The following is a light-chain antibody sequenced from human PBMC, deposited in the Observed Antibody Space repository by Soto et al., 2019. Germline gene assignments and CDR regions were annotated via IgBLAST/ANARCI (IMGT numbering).Light chain of an antibody. Sequence: DIVMTQTPLSLSVTPGQPASISCKSSQSLLYSDGKTYLSWYLQKPGQPPQLLIYEVSNRFSGVLHRXSGSGSGTDCTLRISRVEAEDVGVYYCMQTVQLPGTFGQGTKVEIK. CDR1: QSLLYSDGKTY. J-gene: IGKJ1*01. CDR3: MQTVQLPGT. V-gene: IGKV2D-29*01. CDR2: EVS.